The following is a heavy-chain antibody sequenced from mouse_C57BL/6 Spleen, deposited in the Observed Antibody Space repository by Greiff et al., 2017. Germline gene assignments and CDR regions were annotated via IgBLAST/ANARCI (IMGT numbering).Heavy chain of an antibody. Sequence: VQLQQSGAELAKPGASVTLSCKASGYTFTSYWMHWVNQRPGQGLEWIGYINPSSGYTKYNQKFKDKATLTADKSSSTAYMQLSSLTYEDSAVYYCANWASWFAYWGQGTLVTVSA. J-gene: IGHJ3*01. V-gene: IGHV1-7*01. D-gene: IGHD4-1*01. CDR3: ANWASWFAY. CDR2: INPSSGYT. CDR1: GYTFTSYW.